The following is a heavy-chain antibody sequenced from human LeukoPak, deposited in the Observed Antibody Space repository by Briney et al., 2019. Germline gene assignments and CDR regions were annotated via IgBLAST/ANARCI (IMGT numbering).Heavy chain of an antibody. CDR2: SSGSGGTT. J-gene: IGHJ4*02. CDR1: GFTFGRFA. CDR3: AKDGSWYLYYFDY. V-gene: IGHV3-23*01. Sequence: GGSLRLSCAASGFTFGRFAMTWVRQAPGKGLESVALSSGSGGTTYYADSVKGRFTISRDNSKNTVYLQMNSLRAEDTAVYYCAKDGSWYLYYFDYWGQGTLVTVSS. D-gene: IGHD6-13*01.